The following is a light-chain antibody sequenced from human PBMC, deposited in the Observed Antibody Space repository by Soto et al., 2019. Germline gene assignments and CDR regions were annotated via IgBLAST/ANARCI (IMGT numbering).Light chain of an antibody. Sequence: DIQMTQSPSTLSASVGDRVTITCRASQSISFYLAWYQQKPGNAPNLLIYKASSLESGVPSRFSGSGSGTEFTLTISSLQPDDFATYYCQHYKSFSPFGGGTKVEIK. J-gene: IGKJ4*02. V-gene: IGKV1-5*03. CDR1: QSISFY. CDR2: KAS. CDR3: QHYKSFSP.